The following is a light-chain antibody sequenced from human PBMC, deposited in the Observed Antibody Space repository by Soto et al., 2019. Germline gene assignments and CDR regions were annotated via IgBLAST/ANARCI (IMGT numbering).Light chain of an antibody. CDR2: DVS. Sequence: QSVLTQPASVSGSPGQSITISCTGTIRDVGGYDYVSWYQQHPGKAPKLMIYDVSNRPSGVSTRFSGSKSGNTASLPISGLQADDEADYYCSAYTTSRTYVFGTGTKVTVL. V-gene: IGLV2-14*01. CDR3: SAYTTSRTYV. CDR1: IRDVGGYDY. J-gene: IGLJ1*01.